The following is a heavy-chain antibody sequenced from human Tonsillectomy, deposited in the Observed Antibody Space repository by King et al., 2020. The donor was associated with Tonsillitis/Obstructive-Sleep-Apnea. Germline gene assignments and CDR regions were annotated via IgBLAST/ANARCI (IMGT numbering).Heavy chain of an antibody. D-gene: IGHD1-26*01. J-gene: IGHJ4*02. CDR1: GFTFSTYA. Sequence: VQLVESGGGLVQPGGSLRLSCAASGFTFSTYAMTWVRQAPGKGLEWVSAISGSGGRAFYADSVKGRFTISRDNSKNTLYLQMNSLRADDTAVYYCAKEGGIVGPPKGGYWGQGTLVTVSS. CDR2: ISGSGGRA. V-gene: IGHV3-23*04. CDR3: AKEGGIVGPPKGGY.